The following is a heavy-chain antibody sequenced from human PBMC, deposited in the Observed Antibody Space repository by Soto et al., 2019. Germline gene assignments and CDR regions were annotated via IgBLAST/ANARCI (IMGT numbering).Heavy chain of an antibody. J-gene: IGHJ4*02. Sequence: TSETLSLTCRVSGTSISSSYWLAWVRQSPGKGLEWIGEIYHNGITKYNPSLKSRVSMSIDKSNNQFSLKLTSVTAADTAVYYCATVPPRIVVVLAEFPTWGQGTLVTVSS. CDR3: ATVPPRIVVVLAEFPT. CDR2: IYHNGIT. CDR1: GTSISSSYW. D-gene: IGHD2-21*01. V-gene: IGHV4-4*02.